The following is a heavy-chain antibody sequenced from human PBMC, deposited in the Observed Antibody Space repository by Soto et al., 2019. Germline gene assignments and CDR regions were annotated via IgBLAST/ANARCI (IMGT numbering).Heavy chain of an antibody. CDR1: GGSISSYY. D-gene: IGHD1-26*01. CDR2: IYTSGST. V-gene: IGHV4-4*07. CDR3: ARDLGVGATGGMDV. J-gene: IGHJ6*02. Sequence: SETLSLTCTVSGGSISSYYWSWIRQPAGKGLEWIGRIYTSGSTNYNPSLKSRVTMSVDASKNQFSLKLSSVTAADTAVYYCARDLGVGATGGMDVWGQGTTVTVSS.